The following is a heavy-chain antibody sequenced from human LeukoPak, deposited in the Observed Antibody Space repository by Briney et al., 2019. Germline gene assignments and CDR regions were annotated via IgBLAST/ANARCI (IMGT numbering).Heavy chain of an antibody. Sequence: GRSLRLSCAASGFTFSSYAMHWVRQAPGKGLEWVAVISYDGSNNYYADSVKGRFTISRDNSKNTLYLQMNSLRAEDTAVYYCARDNGYSYGFSAFDIWGQGTMVTVSS. CDR3: ARDNGYSYGFSAFDI. V-gene: IGHV3-30*04. CDR2: ISYDGSNN. D-gene: IGHD5-18*01. J-gene: IGHJ3*02. CDR1: GFTFSSYA.